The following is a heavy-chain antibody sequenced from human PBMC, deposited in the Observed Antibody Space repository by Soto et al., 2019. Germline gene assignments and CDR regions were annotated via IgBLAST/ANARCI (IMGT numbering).Heavy chain of an antibody. CDR2: MNPYSGNT. V-gene: IGHV1-8*01. Sequence: ASVKVSCKASGYTFSDCDINWVRQAAGQGLEWMGWMNPYSGNTGYAQKFQGRVTMTTDTSITTAYLELSSLTFEDTAIYYCARGRFRRTWFDPWGQGTLVTVSS. CDR3: ARGRFRRTWFDP. CDR1: GYTFSDCD. D-gene: IGHD3-16*01. J-gene: IGHJ5*02.